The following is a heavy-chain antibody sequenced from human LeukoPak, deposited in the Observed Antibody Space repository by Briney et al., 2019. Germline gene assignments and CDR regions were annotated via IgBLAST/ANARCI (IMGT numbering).Heavy chain of an antibody. CDR2: IYTSGST. D-gene: IGHD1-26*01. Sequence: SETLSLTCTVSGGPISSYYWSWIRQPPGKGLEWIGYIYTSGSTNYNPSLKSRVTISVDKSKNQFSLKLSSVTAADTAVYYCARHVSSIVGATLNYYFDYWGQGTLVTVSS. CDR3: ARHVSSIVGATLNYYFDY. J-gene: IGHJ4*02. CDR1: GGPISSYY. V-gene: IGHV4-4*09.